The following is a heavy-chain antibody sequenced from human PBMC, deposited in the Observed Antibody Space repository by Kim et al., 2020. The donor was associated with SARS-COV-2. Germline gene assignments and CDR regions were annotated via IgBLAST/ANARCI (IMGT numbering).Heavy chain of an antibody. V-gene: IGHV3-30*02. Sequence: YADSVKGRFTISRDNSKNTLYLQMNSLRAEDTAVYYCAKDFRSYYGMDGWGQGTTVTVSS. J-gene: IGHJ6*02. CDR3: AKDFRSYYGMDG. D-gene: IGHD3-10*01.